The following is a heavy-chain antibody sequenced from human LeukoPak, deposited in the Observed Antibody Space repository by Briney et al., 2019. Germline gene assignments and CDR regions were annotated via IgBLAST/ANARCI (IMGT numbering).Heavy chain of an antibody. CDR2: IIPIFATT. Sequence: SVKVSCKASGGTFSSYAVSWVRQAPGQGLEWMGGIIPIFATTNYAQKFQGRVTISADESTSTAYMELSSLRSEDTAIYYCARAPTRSYDFVWWGQGTLVTVSS. D-gene: IGHD3-3*01. CDR3: ARAPTRSYDFVW. V-gene: IGHV1-69*01. J-gene: IGHJ4*02. CDR1: GGTFSSYA.